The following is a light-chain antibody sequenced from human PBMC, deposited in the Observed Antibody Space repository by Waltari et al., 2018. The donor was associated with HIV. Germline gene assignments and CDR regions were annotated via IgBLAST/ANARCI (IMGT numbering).Light chain of an antibody. CDR2: AAS. V-gene: IGKV1-9*01. J-gene: IGKJ2*03. CDR1: QGISSY. CDR3: QQFNSYPYS. Sequence: DIQLTQYPSFLSASVGDRVTITCRASQGISSYLAWYQQKPGKAHKLLIYAASTLQSGVPSRFSGSGSGTEVTLTISSLQPEDFATYYCQQFNSYPYSFGQGTKLEIK.